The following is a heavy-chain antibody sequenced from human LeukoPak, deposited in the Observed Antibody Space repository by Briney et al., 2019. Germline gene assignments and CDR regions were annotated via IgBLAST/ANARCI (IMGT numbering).Heavy chain of an antibody. CDR3: AKDRSIGTYYTFDH. D-gene: IGHD1-26*01. J-gene: IGHJ4*02. CDR1: GFTFSDYA. CDR2: ISGSGVMT. Sequence: PGGSLRLSCAASGFTFSDYAMTWVRQAPGKGLEWVATISGSGVMTYYADSVKGRFTVSGDHSKNTLYHQMSSLTAADTAVYYCAKDRSIGTYYTFDHWGQGTLVIVSS. V-gene: IGHV3-23*01.